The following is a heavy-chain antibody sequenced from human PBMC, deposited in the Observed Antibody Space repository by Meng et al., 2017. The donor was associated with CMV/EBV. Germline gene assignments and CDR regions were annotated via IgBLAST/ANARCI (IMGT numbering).Heavy chain of an antibody. CDR3: ARGNNYDFWSGDAFDI. D-gene: IGHD3-3*01. J-gene: IGHJ3*02. V-gene: IGHV3-7*01. Sequence: GGSLRLSCTAAGFTFDNYAMTWVRQSPGKGLEWVANIKQDGSEKYYVDSVKGRFTISRDNAKNSLYLQMNSLRAEDTAVYYCARGNNYDFWSGDAFDIWGQGTMVTVSS. CDR2: IKQDGSEK. CDR1: GFTFDNYA.